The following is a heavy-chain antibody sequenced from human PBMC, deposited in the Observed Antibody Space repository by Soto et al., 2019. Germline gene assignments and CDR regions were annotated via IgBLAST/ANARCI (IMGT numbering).Heavy chain of an antibody. D-gene: IGHD1-1*01. Sequence: GGSLRLSCAASGFTFSSYAMHWVRQAPGKGLEWVAVISYDGSNKYYADSVKGRFTISRDNSKNTLYLQMNSLRAEDTAVYYCAREGERLYFDYWGQGTLVTVSS. V-gene: IGHV3-30-3*01. CDR1: GFTFSSYA. CDR3: AREGERLYFDY. J-gene: IGHJ4*02. CDR2: ISYDGSNK.